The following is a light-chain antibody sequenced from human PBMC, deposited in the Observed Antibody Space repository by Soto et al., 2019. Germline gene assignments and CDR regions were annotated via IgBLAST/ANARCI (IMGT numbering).Light chain of an antibody. Sequence: DMQLTQSPFFLSASVGDRVSITCRASQGISTYLVWYQQKAGEAPKSLIYDASTLQTGVPSRFSGSGSGTEFTLTITSLQPEDSATYYCRQHNSFPITFGQGTRLEI. V-gene: IGKV1-9*01. CDR3: RQHNSFPIT. CDR1: QGISTY. J-gene: IGKJ5*01. CDR2: DAS.